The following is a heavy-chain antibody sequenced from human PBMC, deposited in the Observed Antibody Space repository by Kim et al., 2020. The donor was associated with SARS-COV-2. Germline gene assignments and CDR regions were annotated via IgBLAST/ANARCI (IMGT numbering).Heavy chain of an antibody. J-gene: IGHJ4*02. Sequence: GGSLRLSCAASGFTFSSYGMHWVRQAPGKGLEWVAVIWYDGSNKYYADSVKGRFNISRDNSKNTLYLQMNSLRAEDTAVYYCARGVYDSSGYYDYWGQGTLVTVSS. CDR1: GFTFSSYG. CDR3: ARGVYDSSGYYDY. CDR2: IWYDGSNK. V-gene: IGHV3-33*01. D-gene: IGHD3-22*01.